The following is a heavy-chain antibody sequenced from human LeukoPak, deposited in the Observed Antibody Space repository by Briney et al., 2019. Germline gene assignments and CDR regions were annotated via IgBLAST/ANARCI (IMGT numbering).Heavy chain of an antibody. Sequence: SETLSLTCTVSGGSISSGGYYWSWLRQHTGKGLEWIGYIYYSGSTYYNPSLKSRVTISLETSKNQFSLKLSSVTAADTAVYYCARDGGLGSDYWGQGTLVTVSS. J-gene: IGHJ4*02. CDR1: GGSISSGGYY. V-gene: IGHV4-31*03. CDR2: IYYSGST. CDR3: ARDGGLGSDY. D-gene: IGHD4-23*01.